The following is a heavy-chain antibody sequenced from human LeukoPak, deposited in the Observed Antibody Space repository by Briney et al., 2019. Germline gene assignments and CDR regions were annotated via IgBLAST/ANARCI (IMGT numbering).Heavy chain of an antibody. CDR1: GGSISSYY. J-gene: IGHJ3*02. CDR2: IYTSGST. V-gene: IGHV4-4*07. CDR3: AMSIVMDADDAFDI. D-gene: IGHD6-6*01. Sequence: SETLSLTCTVSGGSISSYYWSWIRQPAGKGLEWIGRIYTSGSTNYNPSLKRRLTMSVDTSENQFSLKLSSVTAADTAVYYCAMSIVMDADDAFDIWGQGTLVTVSS.